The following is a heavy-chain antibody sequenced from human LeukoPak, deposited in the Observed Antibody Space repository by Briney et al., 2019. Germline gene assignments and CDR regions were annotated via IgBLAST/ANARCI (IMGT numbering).Heavy chain of an antibody. D-gene: IGHD2-21*02. V-gene: IGHV3-21*01. CDR2: TSSSSRYI. CDR1: GGSISSTN. CDR3: ARGRAYCGGDCYPHWFDP. J-gene: IGHJ5*02. Sequence: ETLSLTCGVSGGSISSTNWWSWVRQPPGQGLEWVSSTSSSSRYIYYADSVKGRFTISRDNAKNSLSLQMNSLRAEDTAVYYCARGRAYCGGDCYPHWFDPWGQGTLVTVSS.